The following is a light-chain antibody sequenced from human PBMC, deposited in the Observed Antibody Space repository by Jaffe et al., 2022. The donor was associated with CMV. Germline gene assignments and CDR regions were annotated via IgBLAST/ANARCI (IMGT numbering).Light chain of an antibody. V-gene: IGLV3-21*04. J-gene: IGLJ1*01. Sequence: SYVLTQPPSVSVAPGKTARITCGGDNIGRKSVHWFQQKSGQAPVVVIYYDSDRPSGIPERFSGSNSGNTATLTISTVEAGDEADYYCQVWDISSDHYVFGTGTKVTVL. CDR1: NIGRKS. CDR2: YDS. CDR3: QVWDISSDHYV.